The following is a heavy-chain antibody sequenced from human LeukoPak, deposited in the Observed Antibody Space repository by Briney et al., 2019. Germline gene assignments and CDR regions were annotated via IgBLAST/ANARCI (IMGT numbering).Heavy chain of an antibody. D-gene: IGHD6-13*01. CDR3: ARDSYSSSWYGVRYYYYYYMDV. CDR1: GGTFSSYA. CDR2: IIPIFGTA. V-gene: IGHV1-69*05. Sequence: GASVKVSCKASGGTFSSYAISWVRQAPGQGLEWMGGIIPIFGTANYAQTFQGRVTITTDESTSTAYMELSSLRSEDTAVYYCARDSYSSSWYGVRYYYYYYMDVWGKGTTVTVYS. J-gene: IGHJ6*03.